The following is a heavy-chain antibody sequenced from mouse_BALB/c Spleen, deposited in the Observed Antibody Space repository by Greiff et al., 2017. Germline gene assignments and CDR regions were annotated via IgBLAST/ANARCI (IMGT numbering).Heavy chain of an antibody. CDR1: GFTFSSFG. CDR3: AREGYGNYVFAY. Sequence: EVMLVESGGGLVQPGGSRKLSCAASGFTFSSFGMHWVRQAPEKGLEWVAYISSGSSTIYYADTVKGRFTISRDNPKNTLFLQMTSLRSEDTAMYYCAREGYGNYVFAYWGQGTLVTVSA. V-gene: IGHV5-17*02. D-gene: IGHD2-1*01. J-gene: IGHJ3*01. CDR2: ISSGSSTI.